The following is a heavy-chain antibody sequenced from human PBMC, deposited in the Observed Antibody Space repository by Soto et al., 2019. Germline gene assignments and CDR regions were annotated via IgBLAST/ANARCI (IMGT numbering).Heavy chain of an antibody. J-gene: IGHJ5*02. CDR1: GGSVSSSNW. D-gene: IGHD3-22*01. CDR3: ASVGSDYDNSGYYLP. V-gene: IGHV4-4*02. Sequence: SETLFLTCIVSGGSVSSSNWWSWVRQPPGKGLEWSGEIYHSGSTTYNPSLKSRATISVDKSENQFSLRLKSVTAADTAVYYCASVGSDYDNSGYYLPWGPGTLVTVSS. CDR2: IYHSGST.